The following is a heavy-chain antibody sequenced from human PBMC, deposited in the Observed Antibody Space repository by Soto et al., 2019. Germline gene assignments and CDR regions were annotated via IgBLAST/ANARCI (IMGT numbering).Heavy chain of an antibody. CDR3: ARDVVVAEAFEI. V-gene: IGHV1-8*01. CDR1: GYTFTSYD. D-gene: IGHD2-15*01. Sequence: ASVKVSCKASGYTFTSYDINWVRQATGQGLEWMGWMNPNSGNTGYAQKFQGRVTMTTDKSTSTAYMELSSLRSEDTAVYYCARDVVVAEAFEIWGQGTMVTVSS. CDR2: MNPNSGNT. J-gene: IGHJ3*02.